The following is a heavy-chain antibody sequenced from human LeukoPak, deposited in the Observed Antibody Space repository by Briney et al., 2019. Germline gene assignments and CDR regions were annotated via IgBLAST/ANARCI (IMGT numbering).Heavy chain of an antibody. CDR2: ISYDGSNK. J-gene: IGHJ4*02. CDR3: ARDTTVTTSHSDY. V-gene: IGHV3-30-3*01. Sequence: GGSLRLSCAASGFTFSSYAMHWVRQAPGKGLEWVAVISYDGSNKYYADSVKGRFTISRDNSKNTLYLQMNSLRAEDTAVYYCARDTTVTTSHSDYWGQGTLVTVSS. D-gene: IGHD4-17*01. CDR1: GFTFSSYA.